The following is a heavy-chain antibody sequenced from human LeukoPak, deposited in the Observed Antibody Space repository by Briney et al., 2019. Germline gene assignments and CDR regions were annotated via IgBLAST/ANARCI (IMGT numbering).Heavy chain of an antibody. D-gene: IGHD2-2*01. Sequence: GESLKISCKDSGYSFTNYWIGWVRQMPGKGLEWMGIIYPGDSDTRYSPSFQGQVTISVDKSISAAFLQWSSLKASDTAVYYCARHLGWCNNTSGCDDESDAFDIWGQGTMVTVSS. CDR3: ARHLGWCNNTSGCDDESDAFDI. CDR2: IYPGDSDT. J-gene: IGHJ3*02. V-gene: IGHV5-51*01. CDR1: GYSFTNYW.